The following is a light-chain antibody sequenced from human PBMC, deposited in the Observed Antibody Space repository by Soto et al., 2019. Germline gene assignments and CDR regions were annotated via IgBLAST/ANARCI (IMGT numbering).Light chain of an antibody. Sequence: QSVLTQPPSASGSPGQSVTISCTGTSSDVGDYNFVSWYQQHPGNAPKLIIYEVSKRPSGVPDRFSGSKSGNTASLTVSGLQAEDEADYYCSSYAGSNNVLFGGGTKLTVL. J-gene: IGLJ2*01. CDR1: SSDVGDYNF. CDR3: SSYAGSNNVL. CDR2: EVS. V-gene: IGLV2-8*01.